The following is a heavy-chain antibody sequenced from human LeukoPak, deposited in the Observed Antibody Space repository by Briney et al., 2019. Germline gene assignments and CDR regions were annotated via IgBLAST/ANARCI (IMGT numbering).Heavy chain of an antibody. CDR2: ISSSSSYI. V-gene: IGHV3-21*01. Sequence: GGSLRLSCAASGFTFSSYSMNWVRQAPGKGLEWVSSISSSSSYIYYADSVKGRFTISRDNAKNSLYLQMNSLRAEDTAVYYCARDGRATVTTRCMDVWGQGTTVTVSS. J-gene: IGHJ6*02. CDR3: ARDGRATVTTRCMDV. D-gene: IGHD4-17*01. CDR1: GFTFSSYS.